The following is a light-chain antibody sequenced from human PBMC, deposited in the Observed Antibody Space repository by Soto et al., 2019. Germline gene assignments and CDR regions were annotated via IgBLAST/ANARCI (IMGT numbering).Light chain of an antibody. CDR1: SVEFGAYNY. CDR3: SSYAPSKIV. J-gene: IGLJ2*01. CDR2: DAT. Sequence: QSALTQPASVSGSPGQSITISCTGTSVEFGAYNYVSWYQHHPGKAPKLMIYDATNRPSGVSNRFSGSKSGDTASLTISGLQTEDEAHYYCSSYAPSKIVFGGGTKLTVL. V-gene: IGLV2-14*01.